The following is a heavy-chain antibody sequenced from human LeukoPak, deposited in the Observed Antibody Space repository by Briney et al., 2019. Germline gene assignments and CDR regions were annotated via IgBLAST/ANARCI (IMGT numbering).Heavy chain of an antibody. J-gene: IGHJ4*02. Sequence: GGTLRLSCAASGVTFSSYAMSWVRQAPGKGLEWVAFIRYDGSNKYYADSVKGRFTISRDNSKNTLYLQMNSLRAEDTAVYYCAKDYYDSSGYFRVPHVFDYWGQGTLVTVSS. CDR1: GVTFSSYA. CDR2: IRYDGSNK. CDR3: AKDYYDSSGYFRVPHVFDY. D-gene: IGHD3-22*01. V-gene: IGHV3-30*02.